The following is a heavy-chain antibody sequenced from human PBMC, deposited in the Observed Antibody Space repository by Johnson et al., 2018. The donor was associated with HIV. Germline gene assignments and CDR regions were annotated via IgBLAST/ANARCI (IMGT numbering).Heavy chain of an antibody. CDR2: ISYDGSNK. CDR1: GFTFSSYA. CDR3: ARGMYGDAFYI. J-gene: IGHJ3*02. V-gene: IGHV3-30*04. Sequence: VQLVESGGGLVQPGGSLRLSCEASGFTFSSYAMHWVRQAPGKGLEWVAVISYDGSNKYYADSVKGLFTISRDNSKNTLYLQMNSLGAEDTAVYYFARGMYGDAFYILGQGTMVTGSS. D-gene: IGHD2-8*01.